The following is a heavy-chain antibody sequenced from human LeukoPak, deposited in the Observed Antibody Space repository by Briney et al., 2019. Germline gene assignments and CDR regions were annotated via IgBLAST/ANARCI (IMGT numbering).Heavy chain of an antibody. Sequence: SETLSLTCTVSGGSISSSSSYWGWIRQPPGKGLEWIGSIYYSGSTYYKPSLKSRVTISVDTSKNQFSLKLRSVTAADTAVYYCARVTSRLGWFDPWGQGTLVTVSS. D-gene: IGHD1-14*01. J-gene: IGHJ5*02. CDR1: GGSISSSSSY. V-gene: IGHV4-39*07. CDR2: IYYSGST. CDR3: ARVTSRLGWFDP.